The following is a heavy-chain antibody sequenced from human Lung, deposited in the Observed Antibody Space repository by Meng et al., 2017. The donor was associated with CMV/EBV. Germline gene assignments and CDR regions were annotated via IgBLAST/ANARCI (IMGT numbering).Heavy chain of an antibody. D-gene: IGHD3-16*01. V-gene: IGHV6-1*01. CDR1: GASVSSHRAA. Sequence: QVPLQHPGPGLVKPSQTPSLTCSISGASVSSHRAAWNLIRQSPSRGLEWLGRTYYRSKWYNDYAVSVKSRITINPDTSKNQFSLQLNSVTPEDTAVYYCARGGMGLDYWGQGTLVTVSS. CDR3: ARGGMGLDY. CDR2: TYYRSKWYN. J-gene: IGHJ4*02.